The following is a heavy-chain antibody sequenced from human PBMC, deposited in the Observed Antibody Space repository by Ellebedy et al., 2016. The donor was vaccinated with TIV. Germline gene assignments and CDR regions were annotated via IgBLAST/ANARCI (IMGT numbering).Heavy chain of an antibody. CDR3: ARDLVATIAGGMDV. D-gene: IGHD5-12*01. J-gene: IGHJ6*02. CDR2: ISYDGSNK. Sequence: GGSLRLXXAASGFTFSSYGMHWVRQAPGKGLEWVAVISYDGSNKYYADSVKGRFTISRDNSKNTLYLQMNSLRAEDTAVYYCARDLVATIAGGMDVWGQGTTVTVSS. CDR1: GFTFSSYG. V-gene: IGHV3-30*03.